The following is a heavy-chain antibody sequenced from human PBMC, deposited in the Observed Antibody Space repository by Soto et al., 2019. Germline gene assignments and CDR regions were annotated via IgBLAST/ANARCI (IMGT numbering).Heavy chain of an antibody. CDR2: ISSGSSYI. CDR1: GFTFTTYS. CDR3: ARVPRGNSYAFGAFDI. Sequence: EVQLVESGGGLVKPGGSLRLSCAAAGFTFTTYSMNWVRQAPGKGLEWVSSISSGSSYIYYADSVKGQFTVSRDNAENSLSLQMNSLRAEDTAVYYCARVPRGNSYAFGAFDIWGQGTMVTVSS. D-gene: IGHD3-16*01. J-gene: IGHJ3*02. V-gene: IGHV3-21*01.